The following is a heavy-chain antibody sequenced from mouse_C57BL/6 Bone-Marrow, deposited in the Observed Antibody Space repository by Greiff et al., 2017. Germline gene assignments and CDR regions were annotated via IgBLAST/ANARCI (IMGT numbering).Heavy chain of an antibody. V-gene: IGHV5-6*01. CDR2: ISSGGSYT. D-gene: IGHD2-3*01. CDR3: ARMMVAWFAY. CDR1: GFTFSSYG. J-gene: IGHJ3*01. Sequence: EVKLVESGGDLVKPGGSLKLSCAASGFTFSSYGMSWVRQTPDKRLAWVATISSGGSYTYYPDSVKGRFTISRDNAKNTLYLQMSSLKSEDTAMYYCARMMVAWFAYWGQGTLVTVSA.